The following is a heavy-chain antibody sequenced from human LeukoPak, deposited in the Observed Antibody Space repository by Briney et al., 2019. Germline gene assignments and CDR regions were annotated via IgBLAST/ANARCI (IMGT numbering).Heavy chain of an antibody. D-gene: IGHD2-15*01. CDR2: ISSRGSYI. Sequence: PGGSLRLSCAASGFTFSTYSMNWVRQAPGKGLEWVSSISSRGSYIYNADSVKGRFTISRDNAKNSLYLQMNGLRDEDTAVYYCGRVVSGKGDYWGQGTLVTVSS. CDR3: GRVVSGKGDY. J-gene: IGHJ4*02. CDR1: GFTFSTYS. V-gene: IGHV3-21*01.